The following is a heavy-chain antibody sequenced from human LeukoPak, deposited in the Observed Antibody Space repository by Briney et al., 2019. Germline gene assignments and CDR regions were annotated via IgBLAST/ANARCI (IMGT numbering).Heavy chain of an antibody. D-gene: IGHD1-1*01. J-gene: IGHJ4*02. CDR3: AKTGQKGTRTGFDY. CDR2: ISGSGGST. Sequence: GGSLRLSCAASGFTFSSYVMSWVRQAPGKGLEWVSGISGSGGSTYYADSVKGRFTISRDDSKNTLYLQMNSLRAEDTAVYYCAKTGQKGTRTGFDYWGQGTLVTVSS. CDR1: GFTFSSYV. V-gene: IGHV3-23*01.